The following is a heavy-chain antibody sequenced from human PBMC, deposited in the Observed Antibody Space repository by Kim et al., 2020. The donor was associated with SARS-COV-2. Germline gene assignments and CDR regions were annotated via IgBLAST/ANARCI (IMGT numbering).Heavy chain of an antibody. D-gene: IGHD1-26*01. J-gene: IGHJ6*02. CDR1: GFTFDDYA. Sequence: GGSLRLSCAASGFTFDDYAMHWVRQAPGKGLEWVSGISWNSGSIGYADSVKGRFTISRDNAKNSLYLQMNSLRAEDTALYYCAKADSGSYYGVYYYYGMDVWGQGTTVTVSS. CDR2: ISWNSGSI. CDR3: AKADSGSYYGVYYYYGMDV. V-gene: IGHV3-9*01.